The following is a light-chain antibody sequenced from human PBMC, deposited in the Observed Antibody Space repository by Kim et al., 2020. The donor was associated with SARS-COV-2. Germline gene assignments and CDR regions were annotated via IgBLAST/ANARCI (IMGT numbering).Light chain of an antibody. J-gene: IGKJ2*01. V-gene: IGKV1-27*01. CDR1: QGISNY. CDR3: QNYNRAPPKVYT. Sequence: DIQMTQSPSSLSASVGDRVTITCRASQGISNYLAWYQQKPGKAPNLLIYAASTLQSGVTSRFSGSGSGTDFTLTISSLQPEDVATYYCQNYNRAPPKVYTFGQGTKLEI. CDR2: AAS.